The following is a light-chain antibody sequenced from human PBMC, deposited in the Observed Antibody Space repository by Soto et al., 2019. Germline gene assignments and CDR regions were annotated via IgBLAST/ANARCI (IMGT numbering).Light chain of an antibody. V-gene: IGLV4-69*01. CDR1: SGHSTYA. CDR3: QTWGTGIVA. J-gene: IGLJ2*01. Sequence: QSVLTQSPSASASLGASVKLTCTLSSGHSTYAIAWHQQQPEKGPRYLMKLNSDGSHNKGDGIPDRFSGSSSGAERYLTISSLQSEDEADYYCQTWGTGIVAFGGGTKLTVL. CDR2: LNSDGSH.